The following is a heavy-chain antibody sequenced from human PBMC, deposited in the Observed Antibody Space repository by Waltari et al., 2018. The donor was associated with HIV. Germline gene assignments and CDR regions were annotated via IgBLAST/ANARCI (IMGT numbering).Heavy chain of an antibody. CDR1: GGSVSSGSYY. Sequence: QVQLQESGPGLVKPSETLSLTCTVSGGSVSSGSYYWSWIRQPPGKGLEWIGYIYYSGSTNYNPSLKSRVTISVDTSKNQFSLKLSSVTAADTAVYYCARSTYYYDSSGYPAEYFQHWGQGTLVTVSS. D-gene: IGHD3-22*01. J-gene: IGHJ1*01. V-gene: IGHV4-61*01. CDR2: IYYSGST. CDR3: ARSTYYYDSSGYPAEYFQH.